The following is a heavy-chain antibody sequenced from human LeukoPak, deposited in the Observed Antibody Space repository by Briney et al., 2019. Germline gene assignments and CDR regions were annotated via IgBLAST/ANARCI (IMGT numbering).Heavy chain of an antibody. V-gene: IGHV3-74*01. CDR3: ARDISGDYDYYYYYYMDV. CDR2: ISDDGRAT. CDR1: GFTFSNYW. J-gene: IGHJ6*03. D-gene: IGHD4-17*01. Sequence: GGSLRLSCAASGFTFSNYWMHWVRQVPGKGLVWVSRISDDGRATFYADSVKGRFTISRDNAKNSLYLQMNSLRAEDTAVYYCARDISGDYDYYYYYYMDVWGKGTTVTVSS.